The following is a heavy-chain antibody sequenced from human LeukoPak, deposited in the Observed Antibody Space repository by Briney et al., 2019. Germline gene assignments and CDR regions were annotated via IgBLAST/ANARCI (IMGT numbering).Heavy chain of an antibody. V-gene: IGHV4-34*01. CDR1: GGSFSGYY. J-gene: IGHJ4*02. Sequence: SETLSLTCAVYGGSFSGYYWSWLRQPPGKGLEWIGEIYHSGSTNYNPSLKSRVTISVDTSKKQFSLKLSSVTAADTAVYYCASYYDSSGYYLGTNYFDYWGQGTLVTVSS. CDR2: IYHSGST. CDR3: ASYYDSSGYYLGTNYFDY. D-gene: IGHD3-22*01.